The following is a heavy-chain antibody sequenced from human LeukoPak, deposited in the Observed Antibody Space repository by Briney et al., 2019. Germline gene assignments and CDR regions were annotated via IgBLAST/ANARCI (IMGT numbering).Heavy chain of an antibody. V-gene: IGHV1-2*07. D-gene: IGHD2/OR15-2a*01. CDR3: ATLSSWGVLGMDY. CDR2: INPNNGRT. Sequence: ASVKVSCKASGGTFSSYAISWVRQAPGQGPEWMGWINPNNGRTNYAHNFQDRVTMTTDTSITTAYMELSRLKSDDTAVYYCATLSSWGVLGMDYWGQGTLVTVSS. CDR1: GGTFSSYA. J-gene: IGHJ4*02.